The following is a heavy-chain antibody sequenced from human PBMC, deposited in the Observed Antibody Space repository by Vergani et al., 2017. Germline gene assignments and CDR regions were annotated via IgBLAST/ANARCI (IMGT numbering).Heavy chain of an antibody. D-gene: IGHD3-16*02. V-gene: IGHV4-30-2*01. J-gene: IGHJ6*03. CDR1: GGSITNGGFS. Sequence: QLQLQESGSGLVKPSQTLSLTCAVSGGSITNGGFSWNWIRQPPGKGPEWIGYIFPSGNSDYNPSLKNRVSISLDKSKNQFSLWVNSVTAADTAVYFCARASLRALVGYYYYMDVWGKGKTVVVSS. CDR2: IFPSGNS. CDR3: ARASLRALVGYYYYMDV.